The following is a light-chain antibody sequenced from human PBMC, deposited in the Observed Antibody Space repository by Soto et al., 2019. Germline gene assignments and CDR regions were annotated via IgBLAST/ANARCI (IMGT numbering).Light chain of an antibody. CDR3: QQYNSFPRT. Sequence: DIQMTQSPSSVSASVGDRVTITCRASQAVSTWLAWYQQKPGDAPKLLIYAASTLQSGVPSRFSGSGSGTDFTLTIRSLQPEDFATYYCQQYNSFPRTFGGGTKVDIK. V-gene: IGKV1-12*01. CDR2: AAS. J-gene: IGKJ4*01. CDR1: QAVSTW.